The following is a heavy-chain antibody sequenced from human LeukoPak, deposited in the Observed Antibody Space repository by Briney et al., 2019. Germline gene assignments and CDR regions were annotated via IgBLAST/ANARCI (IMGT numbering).Heavy chain of an antibody. V-gene: IGHV3-30*02. Sequence: GGSLRLSCAASGFTFSSYWMSWVRQAPGKGLESVAFIRYDGSNKYYADSVKGRFTISRDNSKNTLYLQMNSLRAEDTAVYYCAKDALNGSGWYGYYFDYWGQGALVTVSS. CDR2: IRYDGSNK. D-gene: IGHD6-19*01. J-gene: IGHJ4*02. CDR1: GFTFSSYW. CDR3: AKDALNGSGWYGYYFDY.